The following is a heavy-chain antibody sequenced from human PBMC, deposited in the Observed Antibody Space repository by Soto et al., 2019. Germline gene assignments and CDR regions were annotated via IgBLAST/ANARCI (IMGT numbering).Heavy chain of an antibody. D-gene: IGHD3-3*01. V-gene: IGHV3-23*01. J-gene: IGHJ3*02. CDR3: AKHTTTYDSWSGAVKGAFDI. CDR1: GFTFSSYA. CDR2: ISDGGDST. Sequence: EVQLLESGGGLVQPGGSLRLSCADSGFTFSSYALTWVRQAPGKGLEWVSGISDGGDSTHYADSVKGRFTDSRDNSKNTWYLKINPLSAEDTAVYYCAKHTTTYDSWSGAVKGAFDIWVQATMVTVSS.